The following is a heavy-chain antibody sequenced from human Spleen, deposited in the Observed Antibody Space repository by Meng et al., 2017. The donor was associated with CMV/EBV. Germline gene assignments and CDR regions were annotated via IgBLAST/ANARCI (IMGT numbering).Heavy chain of an antibody. D-gene: IGHD2-2*01. CDR2: IYYRGST. Sequence: SGGYYWSWIRQHPGKGLEWIGYIYYRGSTYYNPSLKSRVTISVDTSKNQFSLKLSSVTAADTAVYYCARIGYCSSTSCSPTGTFDYWGQGTLVTVSS. CDR1: SGGYY. J-gene: IGHJ4*02. V-gene: IGHV4-31*02. CDR3: ARIGYCSSTSCSPTGTFDY.